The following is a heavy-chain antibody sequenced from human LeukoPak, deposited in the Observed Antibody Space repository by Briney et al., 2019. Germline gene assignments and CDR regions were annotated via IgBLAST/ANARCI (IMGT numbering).Heavy chain of an antibody. CDR2: INPSGGST. D-gene: IGHD2-8*01. V-gene: IGHV1-46*01. CDR3: AQDISGGMYGIWFDP. J-gene: IGHJ5*02. Sequence: ASLKVSCKASGYTFTSYYMHWVRQAPGQGLEWMGIINPSGGSTSYAQKFQGRVTMTRDTSTSTVHMELSSLRSEDTAVYYCAQDISGGMYGIWFDPWGQGTLVTVSS. CDR1: GYTFTSYY.